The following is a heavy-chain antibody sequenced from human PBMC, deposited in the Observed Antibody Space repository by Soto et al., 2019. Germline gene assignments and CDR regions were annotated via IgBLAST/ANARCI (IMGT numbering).Heavy chain of an antibody. CDR3: ARGAYSSSWSNAFDI. V-gene: IGHV5-51*01. J-gene: IGHJ3*02. Sequence: GESLKISCMGSGYSFTSYWIGWVRQMPGKGLEWMGIIYPGDSDTRYSPSFQGQVTISADKSISTAYLQWSSLKASDTAMYYCARGAYSSSWSNAFDIWGQGTMVTVSS. CDR2: IYPGDSDT. D-gene: IGHD6-13*01. CDR1: GYSFTSYW.